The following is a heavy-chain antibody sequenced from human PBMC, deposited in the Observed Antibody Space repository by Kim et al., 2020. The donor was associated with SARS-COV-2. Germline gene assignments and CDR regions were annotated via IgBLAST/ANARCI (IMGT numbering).Heavy chain of an antibody. CDR2: ILGSGVST. V-gene: IGHV3-23*01. CDR1: GFTFSSYA. Sequence: GSLRLSCAASGFTFSSYAMSWVRQAPGKGLEWVSAILGSGVSTYYADSVKGRFTISRDNSKNTLFLQMNSLRTGDTALYYCARDMRHCSGTSCYEFDYWGQGTLVTVSS. CDR3: ARDMRHCSGTSCYEFDY. D-gene: IGHD2-2*01. J-gene: IGHJ4*02.